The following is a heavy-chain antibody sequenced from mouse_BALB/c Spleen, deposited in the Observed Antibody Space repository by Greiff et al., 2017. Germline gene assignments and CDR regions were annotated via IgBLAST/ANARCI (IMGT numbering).Heavy chain of an antibody. CDR2: IWGDGST. J-gene: IGHJ2*01. V-gene: IGHV2-6-7*01. D-gene: IGHD1-1*01. CDR1: GFSLTGYG. CDR3: ARDDGSSYLYFDY. Sequence: VKLMESGPGLVAPSQSLSITCTVSGFSLTGYGVNWVRQPPGKGLEWLGMIWGDGSTDYNSALKSRLSISKDNSKSQVFLKMNSLQTDDTARYYCARDDGSSYLYFDYRGQGTTLTVSS.